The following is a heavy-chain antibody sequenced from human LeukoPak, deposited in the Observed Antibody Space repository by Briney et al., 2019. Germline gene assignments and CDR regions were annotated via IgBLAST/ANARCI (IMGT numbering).Heavy chain of an antibody. CDR1: GGSFSGYY. CDR2: INHSGST. V-gene: IGHV4-34*01. CDR3: ARDGPISSGWYLRVSWFDP. D-gene: IGHD6-19*01. J-gene: IGHJ5*02. Sequence: SETLSLTCAVYGGSFSGYYWSWIRQPPGKGLKWIGEINHSGSTNYNPSLKSRVTISVDTSKNQFSLKLSSVTAADTAVYYCARDGPISSGWYLRVSWFDPWGQGTLVTVSS.